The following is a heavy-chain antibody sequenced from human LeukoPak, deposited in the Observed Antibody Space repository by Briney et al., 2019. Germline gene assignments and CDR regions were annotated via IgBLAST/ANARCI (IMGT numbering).Heavy chain of an antibody. J-gene: IGHJ3*02. D-gene: IGHD1-26*01. CDR2: FSGGGDS. Sequence: GGSLRLSCAASGFTSGIYAVSWVRQAPGKGLEWVSAFSGGGDSYYADSVKGRFTISRDNSKNTLYLQMNSLRAEDTAVYYCGKNRYSGSLSPFDIWGQGTMVTVSS. V-gene: IGHV3-23*01. CDR1: GFTSGIYA. CDR3: GKNRYSGSLSPFDI.